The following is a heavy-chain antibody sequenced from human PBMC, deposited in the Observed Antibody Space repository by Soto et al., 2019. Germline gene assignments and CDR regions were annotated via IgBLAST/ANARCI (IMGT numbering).Heavy chain of an antibody. Sequence: QVQLVQSGAEVKKPGSSVKVACKASGGTFTSDAISWVRQAPGQGVEWMGGITPVFETPNYAQKFQGRVTITADESMGTAYMELSSLRSEDTAVYYCARAIHGYNYRVDFWGQGTTVTVSS. D-gene: IGHD5-12*01. CDR2: ITPVFETP. V-gene: IGHV1-69*01. CDR1: GGTFTSDA. J-gene: IGHJ6*02. CDR3: ARAIHGYNYRVDF.